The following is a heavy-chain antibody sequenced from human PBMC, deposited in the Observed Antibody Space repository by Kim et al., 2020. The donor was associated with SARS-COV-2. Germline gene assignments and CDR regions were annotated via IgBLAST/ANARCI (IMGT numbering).Heavy chain of an antibody. D-gene: IGHD3-22*01. CDR1: GFTFSSYA. Sequence: GGSLRLSCSASGFTFSSYAMHWVRQAPGKGLEYVSAISSNGGSTYYADSVKGRFTISRDNSKNTLYLQMSSLRAEDTAVYYCVKADYYDSSGYWDAPDYWGQGTLVTVSS. J-gene: IGHJ4*02. CDR3: VKADYYDSSGYWDAPDY. V-gene: IGHV3-64D*09. CDR2: ISSNGGST.